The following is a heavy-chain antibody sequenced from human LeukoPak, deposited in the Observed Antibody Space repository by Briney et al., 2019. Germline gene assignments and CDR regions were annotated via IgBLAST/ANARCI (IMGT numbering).Heavy chain of an antibody. CDR1: GFTFSDYY. D-gene: IGHD3-10*01. V-gene: IGHV3-11*01. Sequence: GGSLRLSCAASGFTFSDYYMSWVRQTSGKGLEWVSSISSIASTIYYADSVKGRFTISRDNTKNSLYLQMNSLRAEDTAVYYCAREVTINYYGSGSFDYWGQGTLVTVSS. CDR2: ISSIASTI. CDR3: AREVTINYYGSGSFDY. J-gene: IGHJ4*02.